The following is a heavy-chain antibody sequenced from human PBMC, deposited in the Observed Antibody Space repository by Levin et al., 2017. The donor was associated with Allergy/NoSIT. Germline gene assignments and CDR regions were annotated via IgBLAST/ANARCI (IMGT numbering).Heavy chain of an antibody. V-gene: IGHV4-31*03. CDR3: AREDGSTFDF. J-gene: IGHJ4*02. CDR1: GGSISGGGYH. Sequence: SETLSLTCTVSGGSISGGGYHWTWLRQHPETGLEWIGYIYYSGSTFYNPSLKSRLMISVDTSKNQFSLNVSSVTAADTAVYYCAREDGSTFDFWGQGALVTVAS. D-gene: IGHD2-2*03. CDR2: IYYSGST.